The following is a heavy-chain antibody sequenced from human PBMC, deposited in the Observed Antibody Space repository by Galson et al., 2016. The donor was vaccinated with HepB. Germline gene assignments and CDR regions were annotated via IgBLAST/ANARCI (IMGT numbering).Heavy chain of an antibody. D-gene: IGHD6-13*01. CDR3: AKGQVAAAGVGNWFDP. CDR1: GFTFGHYA. J-gene: IGHJ5*02. Sequence: SLRLSCAASGFTFGHYAMSWVRQTPGKGLQWVSVINASSAKTYSADSVKGRFVVSRDNSKNTLYLQMNSLRAEDTALYHCAKGQVAAAGVGNWFDPWGQGTLVTVSS. CDR2: INASSAKT. V-gene: IGHV3-23*01.